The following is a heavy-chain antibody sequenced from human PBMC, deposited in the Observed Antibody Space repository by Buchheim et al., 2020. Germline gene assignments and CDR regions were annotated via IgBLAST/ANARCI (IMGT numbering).Heavy chain of an antibody. CDR1: GGSFNGYY. J-gene: IGHJ6*02. Sequence: QVQLQQWGAGLLKPSETLSLTCAVYGGSFNGYYWSWIRQPPGKGLEWIGEINRSGSTNYNPSLKSRVTISVDRSKNQFSLKLSSVTAADTAVYYCAMGSSSLYGMDVWGQGTT. CDR2: INRSGST. V-gene: IGHV4-34*01. CDR3: AMGSSSLYGMDV. D-gene: IGHD6-6*01.